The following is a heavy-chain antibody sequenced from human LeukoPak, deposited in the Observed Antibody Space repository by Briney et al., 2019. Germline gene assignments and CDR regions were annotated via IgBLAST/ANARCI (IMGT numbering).Heavy chain of an antibody. CDR1: GYTFTSYY. V-gene: IGHV1-46*01. J-gene: IGHJ4*02. Sequence: GASEKLPCNTSGYTFTSYYMHWVRPAPGQALEWMGIINPSGGSTSYAQKFQGRVTMTRDTSTSTVYMELSSLRSEDTAVYYCARMYSGSYASVSFDYWGQGTLVTVSS. CDR3: ARMYSGSYASVSFDY. CDR2: INPSGGST. D-gene: IGHD1-26*01.